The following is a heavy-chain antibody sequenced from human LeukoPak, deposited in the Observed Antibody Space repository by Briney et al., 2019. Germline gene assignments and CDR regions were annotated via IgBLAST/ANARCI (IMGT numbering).Heavy chain of an antibody. D-gene: IGHD3-10*01. CDR3: AKGGVRAYYGMDV. V-gene: IGHV3-23*01. J-gene: IGHJ6*04. CDR2: ISGSGGST. Sequence: GGSLRLSCAASGFTFSSYAMSWVRQAPGKGLEWVSAISGSGGSTYYADSVKGRFTISRDNSNNKLYLQMNSRRAEDTAVYYCAKGGVRAYYGMDVWGKGTTVTVSS. CDR1: GFTFSSYA.